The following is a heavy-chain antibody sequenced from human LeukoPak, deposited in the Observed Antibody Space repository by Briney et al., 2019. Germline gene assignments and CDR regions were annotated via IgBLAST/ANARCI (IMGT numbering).Heavy chain of an antibody. CDR2: IFSSGST. CDR3: ARPNKNWSYFAY. Sequence: SETLSLTCTVSGGSIGIYYWSWIRQPPGKGLEWIGYIFSSGSTNYNPSLKSRVTISVDMSKNQFSLKLSSVTAADTAVYYCARPNKNWSYFAYWGQGALVTVSS. CDR1: GGSIGIYY. J-gene: IGHJ4*02. D-gene: IGHD1-1*01. V-gene: IGHV4-59*08.